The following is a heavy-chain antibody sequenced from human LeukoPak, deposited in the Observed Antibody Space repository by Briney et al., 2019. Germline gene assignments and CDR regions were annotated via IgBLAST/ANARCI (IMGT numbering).Heavy chain of an antibody. D-gene: IGHD3-22*01. CDR2: ISWNSGSI. J-gene: IGHJ6*02. CDR3: AKDIYYDSSGYGMDV. Sequence: GGSLRLSCAASGFTFDDYAMHWVRHAPGKGLEWVSGISWNSGSIGYADSVKGRFTISRDNAKNSLYLQMNSLRAEGTALYYCAKDIYYDSSGYGMDVWGQGTTVTVSS. CDR1: GFTFDDYA. V-gene: IGHV3-9*01.